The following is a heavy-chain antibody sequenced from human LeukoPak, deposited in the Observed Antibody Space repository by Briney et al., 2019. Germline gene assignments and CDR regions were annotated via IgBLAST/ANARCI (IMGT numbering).Heavy chain of an antibody. D-gene: IGHD3-22*01. CDR2: ISGSGGST. CDR1: GFTVSTNY. V-gene: IGHV3-23*01. Sequence: PGGSLRLSCAASGFTVSTNYMSWVRQAPGKGLEWVSAISGSGGSTYYADSVKGRFTLSRDNSKNTLYLQMNSLRAEDTALYYCAKDLGRTYYYDTSGPRFDYWGQGTLVTVSS. CDR3: AKDLGRTYYYDTSGPRFDY. J-gene: IGHJ4*02.